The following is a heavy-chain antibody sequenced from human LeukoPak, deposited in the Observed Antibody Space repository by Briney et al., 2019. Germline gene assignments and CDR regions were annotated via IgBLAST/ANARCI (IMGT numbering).Heavy chain of an antibody. J-gene: IGHJ4*02. Sequence: GGSLRLSCGASGFTFSSFGMSWVRQAPGKGLEWVSTISGSGDSTYYADSVKGRFTISRDNSKNTLYLQMNSLRAEDTAVYYCARVPVGYGYYFDYWGQGTLVTVSS. CDR2: ISGSGDST. CDR3: ARVPVGYGYYFDY. D-gene: IGHD5-18*01. V-gene: IGHV3-23*01. CDR1: GFTFSSFG.